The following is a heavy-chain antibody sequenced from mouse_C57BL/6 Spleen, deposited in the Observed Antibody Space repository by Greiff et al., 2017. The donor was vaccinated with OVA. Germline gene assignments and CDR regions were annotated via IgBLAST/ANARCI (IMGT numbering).Heavy chain of an antibody. CDR3: ARGIYYYGSDWYFDV. J-gene: IGHJ1*03. CDR2: IKPNNGGT. Sequence: VQLKQSGPELVKPGASVKMSCKASGYTFTDYNMHWVKQSHGKSLEWIGYIKPNNGGTSYNQKFKGKATLTVNKSSSTAYMELRSLTSEDSAVYYCARGIYYYGSDWYFDVWGTGTTVTVSS. CDR1: GYTFTDYN. V-gene: IGHV1-22*01. D-gene: IGHD1-1*01.